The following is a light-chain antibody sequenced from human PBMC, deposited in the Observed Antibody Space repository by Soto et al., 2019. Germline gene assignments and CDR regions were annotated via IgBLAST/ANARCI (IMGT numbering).Light chain of an antibody. J-gene: IGKJ1*01. Sequence: DIQMTHSPSTLSAAVGDRVTITCRASQSIRSWLAWYQQKPGKAPKLLIYKASSLESGVPSRFSGSGSGTEFTLTISSLQPDDFATYYCQQYNSYSAFGQGTKVEIK. CDR1: QSIRSW. V-gene: IGKV1-5*03. CDR2: KAS. CDR3: QQYNSYSA.